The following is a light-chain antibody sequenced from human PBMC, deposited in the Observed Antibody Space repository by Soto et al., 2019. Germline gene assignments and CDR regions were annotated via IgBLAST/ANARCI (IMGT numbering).Light chain of an antibody. V-gene: IGKV3-11*01. Sequence: EIVLTQSPAILSSSPGERATLSCRASQTVSSKLAWYQHKPGQAPRLLIYDTSNRATGIPARFSGSGSGTDFTLTISSLEPEDFAVYYCQQYGYSPITFGQGTRLENK. CDR2: DTS. J-gene: IGKJ5*01. CDR1: QTVSSK. CDR3: QQYGYSPIT.